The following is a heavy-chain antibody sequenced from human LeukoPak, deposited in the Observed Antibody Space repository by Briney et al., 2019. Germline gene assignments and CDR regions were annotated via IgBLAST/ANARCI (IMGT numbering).Heavy chain of an antibody. CDR2: SRNKANSYTT. CDR3: SRGMLRGAYSDY. D-gene: IGHD3-10*01. CDR1: GFTFSDHY. Sequence: GGSLRLSCAASGFTFSDHYMDWVRQAPGEGLEWVGRSRNKANSYTTEYAASVKGRFTISRDDSENSLYLQMNSLKTEDTAVYYCSRGMLRGAYSDYWGQGTLVTVSS. J-gene: IGHJ4*02. V-gene: IGHV3-72*01.